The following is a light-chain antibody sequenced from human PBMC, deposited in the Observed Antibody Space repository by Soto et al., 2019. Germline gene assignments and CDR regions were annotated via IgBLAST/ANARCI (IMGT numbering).Light chain of an antibody. CDR3: QQYGSSPIT. CDR2: DTS. CDR1: QSVTSSY. J-gene: IGKJ5*01. Sequence: EIVLTQSPGTLSLSPGERATLSCRASQSVTSSYLAWYQQRPGQTPSLLIYDTSTRATGIPDRFSGSGSGTDFTLAISRLEPEDFAVYYCQQYGSSPITFGQGTRLRL. V-gene: IGKV3-20*01.